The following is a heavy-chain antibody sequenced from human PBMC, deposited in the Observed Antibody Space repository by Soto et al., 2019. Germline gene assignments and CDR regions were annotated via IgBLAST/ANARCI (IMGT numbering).Heavy chain of an antibody. Sequence: GESLKISCKGSGYSFTNYWIGWVRQMPVKGLEWMGIIYPGDSDTRYSPSFKDQVTISADKSISTAYLQWSSLRASDTAMYYCARDSYSSSWYENASDIWGQGTMVTVSS. J-gene: IGHJ3*02. D-gene: IGHD6-13*01. CDR1: GYSFTNYW. CDR3: ARDSYSSSWYENASDI. CDR2: IYPGDSDT. V-gene: IGHV5-51*01.